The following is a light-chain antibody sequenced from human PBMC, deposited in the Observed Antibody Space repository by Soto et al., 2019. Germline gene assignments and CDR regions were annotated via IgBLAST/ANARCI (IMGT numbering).Light chain of an antibody. CDR3: QHYNSYSEA. Sequence: DIHMTQSPSTLSGSVVDRVTITWXASQTISSWLAWYQQKPGKAPKLLIYKASTLKSGVPSRFSGSGSGTEFTLTISSLQPDDFATYYCQHYNSYSEAFGQGTKVDIK. J-gene: IGKJ1*01. CDR2: KAS. V-gene: IGKV1-5*03. CDR1: QTISSW.